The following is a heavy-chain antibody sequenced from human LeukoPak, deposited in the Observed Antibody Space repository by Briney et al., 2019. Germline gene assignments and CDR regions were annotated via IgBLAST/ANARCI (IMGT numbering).Heavy chain of an antibody. Sequence: SETLSLTCAVYGGSFSGYYWSWIRQPPGKGLEWIGEINHSGSTNYNPSLKSRVTISVDTSKNQFSLKLSSVTAADTAVHYCARENEATAGPNSGGYYYYMDVWGKGTTVTVSS. J-gene: IGHJ6*03. CDR2: INHSGST. D-gene: IGHD3-10*01. CDR1: GGSFSGYY. V-gene: IGHV4-34*01. CDR3: ARENEATAGPNSGGYYYYMDV.